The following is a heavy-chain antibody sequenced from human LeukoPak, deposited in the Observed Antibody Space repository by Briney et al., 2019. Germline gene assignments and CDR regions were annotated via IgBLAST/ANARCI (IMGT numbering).Heavy chain of an antibody. V-gene: IGHV4-30-2*01. CDR3: ARGRALTVTTSHYDY. CDR2: IYHSGST. CDR1: GGSISSGGYS. D-gene: IGHD4-17*01. J-gene: IGHJ4*02. Sequence: SQTLSLTCAVSGGSISSGGYSWSWIRQPPGKGLEWIGYIYHSGSTYYNPSLKSRVTISVDRSKNQFSLKLSSVTAADTAVYYCARGRALTVTTSHYDYWGQGTLVTVSS.